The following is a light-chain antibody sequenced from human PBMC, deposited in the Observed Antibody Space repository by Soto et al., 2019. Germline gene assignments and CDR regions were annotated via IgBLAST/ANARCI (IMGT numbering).Light chain of an antibody. V-gene: IGKV1-5*03. CDR1: QSISSW. CDR3: QQYNSYPWT. CDR2: KAS. J-gene: IGKJ1*01. Sequence: DIQMTQSPSTLSASVGDRVTITCRASQSISSWLAWYQQKPGKAPKLLIYKASSLESGVPSRFSGSGSGTEFTLTISGLQPDDFATYYRQQYNSYPWTFGQGTKVEIK.